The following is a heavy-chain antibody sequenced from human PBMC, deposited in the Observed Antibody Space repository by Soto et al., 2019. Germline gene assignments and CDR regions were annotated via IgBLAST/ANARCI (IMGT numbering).Heavy chain of an antibody. D-gene: IGHD1-26*01. J-gene: IGHJ3*02. Sequence: QMQLLQSGPEVKKPGTSVRVSCKASGFTFGNSAVPWVRQARGQRLEWMGWILVASGGTNYAENFDERVTIARDMSTSTAYMEMSSLRSEDTAVYFCAAAVTMSYNKAPYAFEMWGQRTVVTVSS. CDR1: GFTFGNSA. CDR2: ILVASGGT. V-gene: IGHV1-58*01. CDR3: AAAVTMSYNKAPYAFEM.